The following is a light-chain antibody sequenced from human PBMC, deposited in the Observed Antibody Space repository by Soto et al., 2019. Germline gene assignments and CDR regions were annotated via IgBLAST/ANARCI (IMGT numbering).Light chain of an antibody. V-gene: IGKV1-39*01. CDR3: QQSYNTPRT. Sequence: QMTQSPSSLSASVGDRVTITCRASQSISSYLNWYQQKPGKAPKLLIYAASSLQSGVPSRFSGSGSGTDFTLTISSLQPEDFATYYCQQSYNTPRTFGQGTKVDNK. J-gene: IGKJ1*01. CDR1: QSISSY. CDR2: AAS.